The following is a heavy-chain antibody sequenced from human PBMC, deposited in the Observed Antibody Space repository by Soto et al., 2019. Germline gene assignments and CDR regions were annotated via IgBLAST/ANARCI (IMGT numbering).Heavy chain of an antibody. V-gene: IGHV4-61*05. J-gene: IGHJ4*02. Sequence: SETLSLTCTVSGGSISSSSYYWGWIRQPPGKGLEWIGYIYYSGSTNYNPSLKSRVTISVDTSKNQFSLKLSSVTAADTAVYYCARVQGGDFDYWGQGTLVTVSS. CDR2: IYYSGST. CDR3: ARVQGGDFDY. CDR1: GGSISSSSYY. D-gene: IGHD2-21*01.